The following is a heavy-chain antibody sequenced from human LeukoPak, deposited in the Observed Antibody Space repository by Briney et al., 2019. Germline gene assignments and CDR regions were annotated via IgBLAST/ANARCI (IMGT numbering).Heavy chain of an antibody. J-gene: IGHJ4*02. D-gene: IGHD3-22*01. CDR3: AKGHGDSDGYYYFDS. Sequence: GGSLRLSCAASGFTFSSYGMSWVRQAPRKGLEWVSAIRGNAGTTYYADSVKGRFTIFRDNSKNMLYLQMNSLRVEDTALYYCAKGHGDSDGYYYFDSWGQGTLVTVPS. CDR2: IRGNAGTT. CDR1: GFTFSSYG. V-gene: IGHV3-23*01.